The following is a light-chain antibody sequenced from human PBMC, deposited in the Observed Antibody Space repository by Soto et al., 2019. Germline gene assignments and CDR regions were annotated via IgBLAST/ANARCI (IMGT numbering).Light chain of an antibody. CDR3: GTWDSSLSAYV. Sequence: QSVLTQPPSVSAAPGQTVTISCSGSSSKIGNNYVSWYQQVPGTSPKLLIYDNTKRPSGIPDRVSGTNSGTSATLGITGLQHGDEAGYYCGTWDSSLSAYVFGTGTKLTVL. CDR1: SSKIGNNY. V-gene: IGLV1-51*01. CDR2: DNT. J-gene: IGLJ1*01.